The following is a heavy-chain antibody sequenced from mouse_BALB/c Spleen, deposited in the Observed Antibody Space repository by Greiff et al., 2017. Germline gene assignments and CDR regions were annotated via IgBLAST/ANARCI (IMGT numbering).Heavy chain of an antibody. Sequence: EVMLVESGGGLVQPGGSLKLSCAASGFTFSSYGMSWVRQTPDKRLELVATINSNGGSTYYPDSVKGRFTISRDNAKNTLYLQMSSLKSEDTAMYYCARENYHYAMDYWGQGTSVTVSS. V-gene: IGHV5-6-3*01. CDR3: ARENYHYAMDY. J-gene: IGHJ4*01. D-gene: IGHD1-1*01. CDR1: GFTFSSYG. CDR2: INSNGGST.